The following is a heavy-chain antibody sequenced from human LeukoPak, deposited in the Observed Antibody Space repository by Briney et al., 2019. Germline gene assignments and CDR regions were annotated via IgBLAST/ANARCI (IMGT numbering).Heavy chain of an antibody. D-gene: IGHD4-17*01. CDR2: IRYDGSNK. CDR1: GFTFSSYG. V-gene: IGHV3-30*02. J-gene: IGHJ4*02. Sequence: GGSLRLSCAASGFTFSSYGMHWVRQAPGKGLEWVAFIRYDGSNKYYADSVKGRFTISRDNSKNTLNLQMNSLRVEDTAVYYCASLAMTTLTPFDHWGQGTLVTVSS. CDR3: ASLAMTTLTPFDH.